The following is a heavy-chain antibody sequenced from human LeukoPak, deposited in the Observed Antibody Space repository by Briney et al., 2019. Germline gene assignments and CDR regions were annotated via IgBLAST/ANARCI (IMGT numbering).Heavy chain of an antibody. Sequence: ASVKVSCKASGYTFTGYYMHWVRQAPGQGLEWMGWINPNSGGTNYAQKFQGRVTMTRDTSISTAYMELSRLRSDDTAVYYCANVEMATSAFDYWGQGTLVTVSS. D-gene: IGHD5-24*01. CDR2: INPNSGGT. CDR3: ANVEMATSAFDY. J-gene: IGHJ4*02. CDR1: GYTFTGYY. V-gene: IGHV1-2*02.